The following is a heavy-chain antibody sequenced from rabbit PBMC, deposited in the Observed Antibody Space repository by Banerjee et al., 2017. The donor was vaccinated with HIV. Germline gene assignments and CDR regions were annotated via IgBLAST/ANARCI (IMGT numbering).Heavy chain of an antibody. CDR1: GFDFSSNV. J-gene: IGHJ4*01. CDR2: IDNGDGST. D-gene: IGHD8-1*01. Sequence: QEQLEESGGDLVKPEGSLTLTCKASGFDFSSNVMSWVRQAPGKRPEWIACIDNGDGSTYYANWVNGRFTISRSTSLNTVTLQMTSLTAADTATYFCARDGGRSVYTQYYFNLWGPGTLVTVS. V-gene: IGHV1S47*01. CDR3: ARDGGRSVYTQYYFNL.